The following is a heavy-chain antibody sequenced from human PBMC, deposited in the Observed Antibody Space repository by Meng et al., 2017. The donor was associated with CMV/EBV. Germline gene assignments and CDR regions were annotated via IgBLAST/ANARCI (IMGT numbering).Heavy chain of an antibody. J-gene: IGHJ5*02. CDR3: ARGDIVVVPAAIRKSFDP. CDR2: MNPNSGNT. CDR1: GYTFTSYD. V-gene: IGHV1-8*01. D-gene: IGHD2-2*01. Sequence: ASVKVSCKASGYTFTSYDINWVRQATGQGLEWMGWMNPNSGNTGYAQKFQGRVTMTRNTSISTAYMELSSLRSEDTAVYYCARGDIVVVPAAIRKSFDPWGQGTLVTVSS.